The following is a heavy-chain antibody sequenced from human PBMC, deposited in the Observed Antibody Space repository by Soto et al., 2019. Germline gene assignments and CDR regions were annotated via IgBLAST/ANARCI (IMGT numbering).Heavy chain of an antibody. CDR1: GGSISSGGYS. V-gene: IGHV4-30-2*01. J-gene: IGHJ4*02. D-gene: IGHD2-15*01. CDR3: ASVSGGSGGDY. CDR2: IYHSGST. Sequence: SETLSLTCAVSGGSISSGGYSWSWIRQPPGKGLEWIGYIYHSGSTYYNPSLKSRVTISVDRSKNQFSLKLSSVTAADTAVYYSASVSGGSGGDYWGQGTLVTVSS.